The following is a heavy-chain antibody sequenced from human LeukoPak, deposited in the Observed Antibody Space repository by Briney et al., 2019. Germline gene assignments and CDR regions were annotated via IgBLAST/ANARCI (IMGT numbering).Heavy chain of an antibody. CDR2: SGSGSII. CDR3: ARVLEVVDVSTMDRPLGY. Sequence: GGSLRLSCAASGFIFGDYYMTWIRQAPGKGLSGFHISGSGSIIHYADSVKGRFTISRDNGKNSLSLQMNSLRADDTAVYYCARVLEVVDVSTMDRPLGYWGQGALVTVSA. V-gene: IGHV3-11*01. J-gene: IGHJ4*02. CDR1: GFIFGDYY. D-gene: IGHD5/OR15-5a*01.